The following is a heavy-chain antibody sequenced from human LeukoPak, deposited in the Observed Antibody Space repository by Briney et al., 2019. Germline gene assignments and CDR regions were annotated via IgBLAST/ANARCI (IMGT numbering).Heavy chain of an antibody. V-gene: IGHV3-21*01. CDR1: GFTFSGYS. CDR2: ISSSSSYI. Sequence: PGGSLRLSCAASGFTFSGYSMNWVRQAPGKGLEWVSSISSSSSYIYYADSVKGRFTISRDNAKNSLYLQMNSLRAEDTAVYYCARVGKYCSSTSCYHFDYWGRGTLVTVSS. D-gene: IGHD2-2*01. J-gene: IGHJ4*02. CDR3: ARVGKYCSSTSCYHFDY.